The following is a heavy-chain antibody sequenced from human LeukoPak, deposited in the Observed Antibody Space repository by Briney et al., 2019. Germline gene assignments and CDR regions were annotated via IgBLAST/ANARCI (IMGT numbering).Heavy chain of an antibody. CDR1: GFTLGDFA. CDR2: VSDIGPNT. D-gene: IGHD5-18*01. CDR3: ARDLVDTAT. J-gene: IGHJ4*02. V-gene: IGHV3-23*01. Sequence: GGSLRLSCAASGFTLGDFAMTWVRQAPGKGLEWVSSVSDIGPNTYYAASVKGRFTISRDTSKSTLYLQMNSLRAEDTAVYYCARDLVDTATWGQGTLVTVSS.